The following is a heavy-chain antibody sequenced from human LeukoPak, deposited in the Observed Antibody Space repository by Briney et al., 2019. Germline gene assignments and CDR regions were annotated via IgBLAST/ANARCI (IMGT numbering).Heavy chain of an antibody. D-gene: IGHD3-16*01. CDR3: ARVLDLSKRGLDAFDI. Sequence: SETLSLTCTVSGGSISSYFWSWVRQPPGKGLEWIGYVYYSGSSNYNPSLKSRVTISVDTSKKQFSLKLSSATAADTAVYYCARVLDLSKRGLDAFDIWGQGTMVTVSS. CDR1: GGSISSYF. J-gene: IGHJ3*02. CDR2: VYYSGSS. V-gene: IGHV4-59*01.